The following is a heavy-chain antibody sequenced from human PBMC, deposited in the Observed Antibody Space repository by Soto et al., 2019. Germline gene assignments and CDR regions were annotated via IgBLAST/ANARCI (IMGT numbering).Heavy chain of an antibody. Sequence: QLQLQESGPGLVKPSETLSLTCTVSGVSIGSSDYYWGWIRQSPGRGLDWIASINSGGRTFYNPALQSRVTIFVDTSKNQFSLRLSSVTATDTAVYFCTRLPRTTVAGTGADYWGQGTLVTVSS. CDR3: TRLPRTTVAGTGADY. J-gene: IGHJ4*02. V-gene: IGHV4-39*01. CDR1: GVSIGSSDYY. D-gene: IGHD6-19*01. CDR2: INSGGRT.